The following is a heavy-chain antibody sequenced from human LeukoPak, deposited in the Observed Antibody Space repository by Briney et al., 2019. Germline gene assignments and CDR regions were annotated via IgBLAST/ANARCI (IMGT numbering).Heavy chain of an antibody. J-gene: IGHJ4*02. D-gene: IGHD5-12*01. Sequence: GASVKVSCKASGGTFSSYAISWVRQAPGQGLEWMGWINTNTGNPTYAQGFTGRFVFSLDTSVSTAYLQIRSLKADDTAVYYCAREGISGYGGAFDNWGQGSLVTVSS. CDR2: INTNTGNP. V-gene: IGHV7-4-1*02. CDR1: GGTFSSYA. CDR3: AREGISGYGGAFDN.